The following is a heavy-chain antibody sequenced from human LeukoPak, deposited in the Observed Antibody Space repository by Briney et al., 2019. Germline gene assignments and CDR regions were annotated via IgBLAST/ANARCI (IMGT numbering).Heavy chain of an antibody. J-gene: IGHJ4*02. D-gene: IGHD5-24*01. CDR1: GFTFDDYA. CDR2: ISWNSGSI. CDR3: AREGRDGYNFDY. Sequence: GGSLRLSCAASGFTFDDYAMHWVRQAPGKGLEWVSGISWNSGSIGYADSVKGRFTISRDNAKNSLYLQMNSLRAEDTAVYYCAREGRDGYNFDYWGQGTLVTVSS. V-gene: IGHV3-9*01.